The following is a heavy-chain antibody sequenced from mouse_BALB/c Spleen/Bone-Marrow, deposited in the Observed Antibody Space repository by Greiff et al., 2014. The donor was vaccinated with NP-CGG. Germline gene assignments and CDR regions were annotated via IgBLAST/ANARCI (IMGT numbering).Heavy chain of an antibody. D-gene: IGHD1-2*01. CDR3: ARITTATGAMDY. V-gene: IGHV2-9*02. Sequence: VMLVESGPGLVAPSQSLSITCTVSGFSLTNYGVHWVRQPPGKGLEWLGVIWADGSTNYNSALMSRLSISKDNSKSQVFFKMNCLQTDDTAMYYCARITTATGAMDYWGQGTSVTVSS. CDR1: GFSLTNYG. J-gene: IGHJ4*01. CDR2: IWADGST.